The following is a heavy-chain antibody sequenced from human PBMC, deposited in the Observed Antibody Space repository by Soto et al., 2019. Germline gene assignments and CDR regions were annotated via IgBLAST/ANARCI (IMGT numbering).Heavy chain of an antibody. D-gene: IGHD5-18*01. CDR1: GFTFSSYG. CDR2: ISYDGSNK. J-gene: IGHJ6*02. V-gene: IGHV3-30*18. Sequence: PGGSLRLSCAASGFTFSSYGMYWVRQAPGKGLEWVAVISYDGSNKYYADSVKGRFTISRDNSKNTLYLQMNSLRAEDTAVYYCAKDLRYGLNYYYYGMDVWGQGTTVTVSS. CDR3: AKDLRYGLNYYYYGMDV.